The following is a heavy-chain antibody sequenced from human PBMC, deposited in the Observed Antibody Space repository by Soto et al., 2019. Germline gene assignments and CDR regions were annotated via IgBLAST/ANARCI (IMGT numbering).Heavy chain of an antibody. V-gene: IGHV3-21*01. D-gene: IGHD5-18*01. CDR3: ARAQIQLRSYGMDV. J-gene: IGHJ6*02. Sequence: GGSLRLSCAASGFTFSSYSMNCVRQAPGKGLEWVSSISSSSSYIYYADSVKGRFTISRDNAKNSLYLQMNSLRAEDTAVYYCARAQIQLRSYGMDVWGQGTTVTVSS. CDR1: GFTFSSYS. CDR2: ISSSSSYI.